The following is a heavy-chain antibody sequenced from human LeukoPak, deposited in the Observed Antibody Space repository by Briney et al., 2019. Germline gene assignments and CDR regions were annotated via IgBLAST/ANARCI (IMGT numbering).Heavy chain of an antibody. Sequence: GGSLILSCSAPGFTPSYFYISWVRQAPAKGLERLSYISSNGIITQYVDSVNRRFTISRDNAKKSLFLQMNSLRAEDTAVYFCARDFRDRYMPIENWGQGTLVTVSS. CDR3: ARDFRDRYMPIEN. V-gene: IGHV3-11*01. J-gene: IGHJ4*02. D-gene: IGHD2-2*01. CDR2: ISSNGIIT. CDR1: GFTPSYFY.